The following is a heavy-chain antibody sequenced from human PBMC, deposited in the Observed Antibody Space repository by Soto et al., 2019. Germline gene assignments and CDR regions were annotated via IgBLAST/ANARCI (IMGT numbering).Heavy chain of an antibody. CDR3: AREPVGPDYAMDV. CDR2: LGFDGGGR. Sequence: GGSLRLCCTASVFAFSSYGMHWVRQTPGKGLEWVAVLGFDGGGRYYADSVKGRFTISRDNSKNTLHLQMDSLRVEDSALYYCAREPVGPDYAMDVWGQGTTVTVSS. D-gene: IGHD1-26*01. V-gene: IGHV3-33*01. J-gene: IGHJ6*02. CDR1: VFAFSSYG.